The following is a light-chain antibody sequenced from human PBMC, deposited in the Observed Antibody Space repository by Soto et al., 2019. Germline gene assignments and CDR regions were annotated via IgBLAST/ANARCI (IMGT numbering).Light chain of an antibody. CDR1: QSVSSN. CDR2: GAS. Sequence: IVMTRSAATLSVSPGERATLSCRASQSVSSNLAWYQQKPGQAPRLLIYGASTRATGIPARFSGSGSGTEFTLTISSLQSEDFAVYYCQQYNNWPRTFGQGTKVDIK. V-gene: IGKV3-15*01. CDR3: QQYNNWPRT. J-gene: IGKJ1*01.